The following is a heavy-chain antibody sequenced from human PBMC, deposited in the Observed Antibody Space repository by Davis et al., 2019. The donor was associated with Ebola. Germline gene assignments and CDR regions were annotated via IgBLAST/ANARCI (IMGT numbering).Heavy chain of an antibody. J-gene: IGHJ6*02. CDR1: GFTFSDYY. CDR2: ISSSSSYT. CDR3: ARVRITMARGYYYGMDV. V-gene: IGHV3-11*06. D-gene: IGHD3-10*01. Sequence: LSLTCAASGFTFSDYYMSWIRQAPGKGLEWVSYISSSSSYTNYADSVKGRFTISRDNSKNTLYLQMNSLRAEDTAVYYCARVRITMARGYYYGMDVWGQGTTVTVSS.